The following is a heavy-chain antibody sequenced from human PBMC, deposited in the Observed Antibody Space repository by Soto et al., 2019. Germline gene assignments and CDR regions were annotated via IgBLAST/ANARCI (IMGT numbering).Heavy chain of an antibody. CDR1: GGSISSGGYY. CDR3: ARDRRGYSSGWHTGYYYYYYGMDV. Sequence: PSETLSLTCTVSGGSISSGGYYWSWIRQHPGKGLEWIGYIYYSGSTYYNPSLKSRVTISVDTSKNQFSLKLSSVTAADTAVYYCARDRRGYSSGWHTGYYYYYYGMDVWGQGTTVTVSS. J-gene: IGHJ6*02. V-gene: IGHV4-31*03. CDR2: IYYSGST. D-gene: IGHD6-19*01.